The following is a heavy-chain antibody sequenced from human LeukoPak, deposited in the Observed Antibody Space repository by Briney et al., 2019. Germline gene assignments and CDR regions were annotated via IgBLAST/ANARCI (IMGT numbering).Heavy chain of an antibody. CDR2: IYSSGST. V-gene: IGHV4-4*08. CDR3: ARDIVGCSGGSCYLYYFDY. J-gene: IGHJ4*02. Sequence: SETLSLTCNVSGGSIRGYYWSWIRQPPGKGLEWIGYIYSSGSTNYNPSLKSRVTISVDTSKNQFSLKLSSVTAADTAVYYCARDIVGCSGGSCYLYYFDYWGQGTLVTVSS. D-gene: IGHD2-15*01. CDR1: GGSIRGYY.